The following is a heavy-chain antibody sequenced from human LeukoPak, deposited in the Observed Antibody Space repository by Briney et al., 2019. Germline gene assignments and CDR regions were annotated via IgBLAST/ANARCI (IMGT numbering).Heavy chain of an antibody. D-gene: IGHD6-19*01. CDR1: GFTFSSYA. J-gene: IGHJ4*02. V-gene: IGHV3-23*01. CDR2: ISGSGGST. CDR3: AGGMGWTSDY. Sequence: PGASLRLSCAASGFTFSSYAMSWVRQAPGKGLEWVSAISGSGGSTYYADSVKGRFTISRDNSKNTLYLQMNSLGAEDTGVYYCAGGMGWTSDYWGQGALVTVSS.